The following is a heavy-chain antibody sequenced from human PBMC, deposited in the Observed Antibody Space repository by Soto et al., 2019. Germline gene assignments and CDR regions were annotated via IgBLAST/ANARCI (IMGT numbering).Heavy chain of an antibody. CDR1: NFTFNNTY. D-gene: IGHD3-22*01. CDR2: IKSKIDGGTR. J-gene: IGHJ4*02. V-gene: IGHV3-15*07. CDR3: STDYYDSSDYYYACDS. Sequence: EVKLVESGGGMVKTGGSLRLSCAASNFTFNNTYMNWVRQAPGRGLEWVGRIKSKIDGGTRDYAAPVKGRFTISRDDSKGTLYLQMNSLKIEDTAVYYCSTDYYDSSDYYYACDSWGQGTLVTVSS.